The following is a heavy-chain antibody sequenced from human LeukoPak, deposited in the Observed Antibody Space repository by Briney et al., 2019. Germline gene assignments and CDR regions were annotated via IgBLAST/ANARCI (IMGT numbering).Heavy chain of an antibody. CDR1: GYTFTGYY. J-gene: IGHJ4*02. V-gene: IGHV1-2*02. CDR3: ARATLYGANNDY. D-gene: IGHD3-16*02. CDR2: INPNSGGT. Sequence: ASVKVSCKASGYTFTGYYMHWVRQAPGQGLEWMGWINPNSGGTNYAQKFQGRVTMTGDTSISTAYMELSRLRSDDTAVYYCARATLYGANNDYWGQGTLVTVSS.